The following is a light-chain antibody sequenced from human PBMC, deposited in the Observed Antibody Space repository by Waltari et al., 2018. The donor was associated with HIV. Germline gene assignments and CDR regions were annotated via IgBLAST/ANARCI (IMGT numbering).Light chain of an antibody. Sequence: DIVMTQSPDPLAVSLGERATINCKSSQSVLSRSNNKNYLAWYPQKPGQPPKLLIYWASTRESGVPDRFSGSGSWTDFTLTISSLQAEDVAVYFCQQYYSSPWTFGLGTKVEIK. CDR2: WAS. CDR3: QQYYSSPWT. V-gene: IGKV4-1*01. J-gene: IGKJ1*01. CDR1: QSVLSRSNNKNY.